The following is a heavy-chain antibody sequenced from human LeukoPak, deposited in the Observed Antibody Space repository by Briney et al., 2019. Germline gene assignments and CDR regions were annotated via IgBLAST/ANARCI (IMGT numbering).Heavy chain of an antibody. CDR3: GKTTVGYGSGQKPAWPVDY. CDR2: IFGSGGSP. CDR1: GFTFGSHA. V-gene: IGHV3-23*01. Sequence: AGSLRLSCEASGFTFGSHAMYWVRQAPGKGLEWVAGIFGSGGSPHYADPVKGRFTISRDNSRNTVYLQINSLRAEDTAVYYCGKTTVGYGSGQKPAWPVDYWGQGTLVTVSS. J-gene: IGHJ4*02. D-gene: IGHD6-19*01.